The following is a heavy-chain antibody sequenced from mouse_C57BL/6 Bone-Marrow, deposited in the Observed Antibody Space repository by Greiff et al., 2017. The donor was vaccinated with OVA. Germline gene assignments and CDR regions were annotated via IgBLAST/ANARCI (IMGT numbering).Heavy chain of an antibody. J-gene: IGHJ1*03. V-gene: IGHV1-61*01. CDR3: AREDLGSPYWYVDV. CDR1: GYTFTSYW. D-gene: IGHD1-1*02. Sequence: QVQLQQPGAELVRPGSSVKLSCKASGYTFTSYWMDWVKQRPGQGLEWIGNIYPSDSETHYNQKFKDKATLTVDKSSSTAYMQLSSLTSEDSAVYYWAREDLGSPYWYVDVWGTGTTVTVSS. CDR2: IYPSDSET.